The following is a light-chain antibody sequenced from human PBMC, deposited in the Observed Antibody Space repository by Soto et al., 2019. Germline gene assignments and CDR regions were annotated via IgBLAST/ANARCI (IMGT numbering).Light chain of an antibody. J-gene: IGLJ3*02. CDR2: STN. Sequence: QAVVTQEPSFSVSPGGTVTLTCGLTSGSVSTNYHPSWYHQTPGQAPRTLIHSTNTRSSGVPDRFSGSILGNKAALTITGAQADDQSDYYCVLYMGSGIWMFGGGTKLTVL. V-gene: IGLV8-61*01. CDR3: VLYMGSGIWM. CDR1: SGSVSTNYH.